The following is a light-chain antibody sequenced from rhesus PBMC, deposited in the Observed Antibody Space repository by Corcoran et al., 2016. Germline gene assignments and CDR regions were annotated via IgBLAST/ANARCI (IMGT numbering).Light chain of an antibody. Sequence: DIQMTQSPSSLSASVGDRFTITCRATENVKNNLHWYQQKPGKAPPTPFYTASTLQSGVPSRFSGSGSGTDYTFTISSLQPEDISTYYCQHSYGAPFTFGPGTKLDIK. V-gene: IGKV1-74*01. CDR2: TAS. J-gene: IGKJ3*01. CDR1: ENVKNN. CDR3: QHSYGAPFT.